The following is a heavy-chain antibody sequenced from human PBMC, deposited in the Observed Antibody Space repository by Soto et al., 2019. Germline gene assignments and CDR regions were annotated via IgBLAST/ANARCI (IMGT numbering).Heavy chain of an antibody. CDR3: AKDLWKFGRPYYFDY. J-gene: IGHJ4*02. CDR2: FDPEDGET. V-gene: IGHV1-24*01. CDR1: GHTPTELS. D-gene: IGHD3-10*01. Sequence: ASLKVSCNVSGHTPTELSMPSGRQALGKGLEWMGGFDPEDGETIYAQKFQGRVTMTEDTSTDTAYMELSSLRSEDTAVYYCAKDLWKFGRPYYFDYWGQGNLVTVSS.